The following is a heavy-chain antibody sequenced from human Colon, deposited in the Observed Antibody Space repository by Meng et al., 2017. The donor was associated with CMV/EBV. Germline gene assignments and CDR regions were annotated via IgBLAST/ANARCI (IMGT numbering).Heavy chain of an antibody. Sequence: GGSLRLSCAASGFTFDKYAMNWVRQAPGKGLEWVSGINWNGGNTGYADSVKGRFTISRDNARNSLYLEMNSLRADDSAIYYCARETWMAVAGSFFDTWGQGTLVTVSS. CDR3: ARETWMAVAGSFFDT. CDR2: INWNGGNT. D-gene: IGHD6-19*01. J-gene: IGHJ4*02. CDR1: GFTFDKYA. V-gene: IGHV3-20*04.